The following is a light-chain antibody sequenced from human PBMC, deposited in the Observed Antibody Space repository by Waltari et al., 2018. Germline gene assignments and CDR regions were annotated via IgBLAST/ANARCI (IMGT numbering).Light chain of an antibody. V-gene: IGLV2-14*01. CDR3: SSYTTSSAPGV. J-gene: IGLJ1*01. CDR2: EVS. CDR1: DSDVGDYAF. Sequence: QSALTQPASVSGSPGQSTTISCSGTDSDVGDYAFVSWYQQHPGKAPHLIIYEVSNRPSGISNRFSASKSGNTASLTISGLQAEDEADYYCSSYTTSSAPGVFGTGTRVTVL.